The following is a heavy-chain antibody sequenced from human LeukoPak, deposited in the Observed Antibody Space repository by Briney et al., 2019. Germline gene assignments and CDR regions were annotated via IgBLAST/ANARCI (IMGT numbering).Heavy chain of an antibody. CDR3: ARGSRLYSSSFYFDY. Sequence: SETLSLTCTVSGGSISSYYWSWIRQPPGKGLEWIGYIYYSGSTNYNPSLKSRVTISVDTSKNQFSLKLSSVTAADTAVYYCARGSRLYSSSFYFDYWGQGTPVTVSS. CDR2: IYYSGST. D-gene: IGHD6-6*01. CDR1: GGSISSYY. J-gene: IGHJ4*02. V-gene: IGHV4-59*01.